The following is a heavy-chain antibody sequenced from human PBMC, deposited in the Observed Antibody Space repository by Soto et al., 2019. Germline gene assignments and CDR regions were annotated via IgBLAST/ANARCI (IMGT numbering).Heavy chain of an antibody. Sequence: SQTVSLTCTFSGGSISPFYWSWVRQPPGKGLEWIGYLYYSGNTNYNPSLKSRVTISVDASKNQVSLRLTSVTAADTAVYYCARVGGVAARTFDYWGQGTPVTVTS. CDR3: ARVGGVAARTFDY. J-gene: IGHJ4*02. V-gene: IGHV4-59*01. CDR2: LYYSGNT. D-gene: IGHD2-15*01. CDR1: GGSISPFY.